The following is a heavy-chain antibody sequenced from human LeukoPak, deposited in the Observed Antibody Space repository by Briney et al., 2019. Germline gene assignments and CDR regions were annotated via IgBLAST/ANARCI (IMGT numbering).Heavy chain of an antibody. CDR2: IKSKTDGGTT. V-gene: IGHV3-15*01. Sequence: GGSLRLSCAASGFTFSNAWVSWVRQAPGKGLEWVGRIKSKTDGGTTDYAAPVKGRFTISRDDSKNTLYLQMNSLKTEDTAVYYCTTDRSGSYSSFDYWGQGTLVTVSS. D-gene: IGHD1-26*01. CDR3: TTDRSGSYSSFDY. J-gene: IGHJ4*02. CDR1: GFTFSNAW.